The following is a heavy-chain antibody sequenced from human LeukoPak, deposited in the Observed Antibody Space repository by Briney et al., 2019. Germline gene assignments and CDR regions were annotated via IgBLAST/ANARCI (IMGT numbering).Heavy chain of an antibody. CDR3: ARGRGPWGTTPDYFDY. CDR2: IYSGGST. D-gene: IGHD3-16*01. CDR1: GFTVSSNY. V-gene: IGHV3-53*05. Sequence: PGGSLRLSCAASGFTVSSNYMSWVRQAPGKGLEWVSVIYSGGSTYYADSVKGRFTISRDNSKNTLYLQMNSLRAEDTAVYYCARGRGPWGTTPDYFDYWGQGTLVTVSS. J-gene: IGHJ4*02.